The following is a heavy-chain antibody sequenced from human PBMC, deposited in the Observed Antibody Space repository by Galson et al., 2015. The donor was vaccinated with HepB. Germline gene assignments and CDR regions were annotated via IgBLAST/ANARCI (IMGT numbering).Heavy chain of an antibody. D-gene: IGHD2-2*02. CDR2: INAGNGNT. CDR1: GYTFTTYA. V-gene: IGHV1-3*01. Sequence: SVKVSCKASGYTFTTYAIHWVRQAPGQRLEWMGWINAGNGNTKYSQKFQGRVTITRDTSANTAYMELSSLRSEDTAVYYCARVAIRGGFDPWGQGTLVTVFS. CDR3: ARVAIRGGFDP. J-gene: IGHJ5*02.